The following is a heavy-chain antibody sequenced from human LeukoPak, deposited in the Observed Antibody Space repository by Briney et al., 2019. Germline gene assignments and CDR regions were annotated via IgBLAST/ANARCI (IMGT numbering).Heavy chain of an antibody. D-gene: IGHD1-26*01. V-gene: IGHV3-21*01. CDR3: AKDHSGSYYVLDYYYYMDV. CDR2: ISSIRDYI. J-gene: IGHJ6*03. Sequence: GGSLRLSCAASGFTFNNYIMNWVRQAPGKRLEWVSSISSIRDYIYYADSVKGRFTISRDNAKNALYLQMNSLRAEDMAVYYCAKDHSGSYYVLDYYYYMDVWGKGTTVTVSS. CDR1: GFTFNNYI.